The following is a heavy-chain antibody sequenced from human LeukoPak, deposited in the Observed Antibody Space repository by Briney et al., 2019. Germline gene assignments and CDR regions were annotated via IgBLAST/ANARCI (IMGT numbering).Heavy chain of an antibody. J-gene: IGHJ4*02. CDR2: IYYSGST. CDR3: ARSTAAPYYFDY. CDR1: GGSISSYY. V-gene: IGHV4-59*01. Sequence: SETLSLTCTVSGGSISSYYWSWIRQPPGKGLEWIGYIYYSGSTNYNPSLKSRVTISVDPSKNQFSLKLSSVTAADTAVYYCARSTAAPYYFDYWGRGTLVTVSS. D-gene: IGHD2-21*02.